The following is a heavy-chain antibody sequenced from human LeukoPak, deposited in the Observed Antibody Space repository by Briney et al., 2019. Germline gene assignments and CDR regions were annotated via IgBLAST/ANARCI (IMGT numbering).Heavy chain of an antibody. CDR3: ARIAWNYYDTSGYPEWFDP. D-gene: IGHD3-22*01. V-gene: IGHV5-51*01. Sequence: GESLQISCKGSGYSFTSYWIGWVRQMPGKGLEWMGIIYPGDSDTRYSPSFQGQVTISADKSISTAYLQWSSLKASDSAMYYCARIAWNYYDTSGYPEWFDPWGQGTLVTVSS. J-gene: IGHJ5*02. CDR2: IYPGDSDT. CDR1: GYSFTSYW.